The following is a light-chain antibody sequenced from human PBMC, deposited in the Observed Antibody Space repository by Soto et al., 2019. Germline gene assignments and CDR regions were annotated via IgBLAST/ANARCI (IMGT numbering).Light chain of an antibody. V-gene: IGKV1-5*01. CDR2: DAY. Sequence: DIQMTQSPSTLSASVGDRVTITCRASQSISSWLAWYQHKPGKAPKLLIYDAYNLESGVPSRFSGSRSGTEFTLPISSLQHDDFATYYCHQYYSYPWTFGQGTKVEIK. CDR1: QSISSW. J-gene: IGKJ1*01. CDR3: HQYYSYPWT.